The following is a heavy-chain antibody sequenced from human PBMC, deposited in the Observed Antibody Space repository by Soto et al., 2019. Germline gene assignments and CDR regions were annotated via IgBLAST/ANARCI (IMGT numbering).Heavy chain of an antibody. J-gene: IGHJ4*02. D-gene: IGHD4-17*01. CDR2: MNPKSGNT. CDR3: VMVYGEIYY. V-gene: IGHV1-8*02. CDR1: GYTFTNYD. Sequence: HVQLVQSGAEVKKPGASVKVSCKASGYTFTNYDINWVRQATGQGLEWMGWMNPKSGNTGYAQQFQGRVIMTRSPTISTAYRELSSLRSEDTAVYYCVMVYGEIYYWDPGTLVTVSS.